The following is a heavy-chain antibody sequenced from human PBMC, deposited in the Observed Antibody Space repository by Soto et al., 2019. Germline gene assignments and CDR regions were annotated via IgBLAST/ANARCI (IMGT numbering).Heavy chain of an antibody. Sequence: LSLTCTVSGGSISSGGYYWSWIRQHPGKGLEWIGYIYYSGSTNYNPSLKSRVTISVDTSKNQFSLKVNSVTAADTAVYYCARRAVVAVTGSLDNWLDPWGQGILVTVSS. CDR3: ARRAVVAVTGSLDNWLDP. D-gene: IGHD2-21*01. CDR2: IYYSGST. CDR1: GGSISSGGYY. V-gene: IGHV4-61*08. J-gene: IGHJ5*02.